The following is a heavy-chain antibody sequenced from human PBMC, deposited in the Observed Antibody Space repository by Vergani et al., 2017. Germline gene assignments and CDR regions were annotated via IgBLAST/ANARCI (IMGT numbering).Heavy chain of an antibody. J-gene: IGHJ1*01. CDR1: GFTFSSYG. CDR3: TKAGQYDSDNFHDA. CDR2: IWYDGSNK. V-gene: IGHV3-33*06. Sequence: QVQLVESGGGVVQPGRSLRLSCAASGFTFSSYGMHWVRQAPGKGLEWVAVIWYDGSNKYYADSVKGRFTISRDNSQTTVFLQMNSLRADDSAVYYCTKAGQYDSDNFHDAWGQGALVTVAS. D-gene: IGHD3-22*01.